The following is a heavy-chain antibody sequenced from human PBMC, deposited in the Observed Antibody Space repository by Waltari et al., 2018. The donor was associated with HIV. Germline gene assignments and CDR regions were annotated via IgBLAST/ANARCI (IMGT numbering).Heavy chain of an antibody. Sequence: VQLVESGGGVVQPGRSLRLSCTGSGLTFNNYFLNWVRQAPGKGLEWIALISYDGSDKDYADSLRGRFTISRDNSKNTLFLQMDSLRIEDTALYYCAREAVTTNYYFDNWGQGTLVTVSS. V-gene: IGHV3-30*04. CDR2: ISYDGSDK. D-gene: IGHD1-1*01. J-gene: IGHJ4*02. CDR3: AREAVTTNYYFDN. CDR1: GLTFNNYF.